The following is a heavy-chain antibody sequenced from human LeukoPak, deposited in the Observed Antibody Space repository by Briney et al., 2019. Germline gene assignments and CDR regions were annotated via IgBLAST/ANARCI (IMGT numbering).Heavy chain of an antibody. CDR3: ARATIFGVVPDYFDY. Sequence: PSETLSLTCTISGSSISSTYHWGWIRPPPGKGLECIGTMSQSGSTYYNPSLKSRVTVSLDTSKSQLSLHLSSVTAADTAVYYCARATIFGVVPDYFDYWGQGTLVTVSS. CDR2: MSQSGST. D-gene: IGHD3-3*01. J-gene: IGHJ4*02. V-gene: IGHV4-38-2*02. CDR1: GSSISSTYH.